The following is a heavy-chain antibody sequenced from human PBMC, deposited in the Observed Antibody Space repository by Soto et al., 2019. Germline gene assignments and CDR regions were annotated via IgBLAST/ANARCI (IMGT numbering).Heavy chain of an antibody. J-gene: IGHJ5*02. V-gene: IGHV6-1*01. Sequence: SQTLSLTCAISGDSVASNTASWNWIRQSPSRGLEWLGRTYFRSKWYNDYAVSVKSRIIINPDTSNNQFSLQLNSVTPEDTAVYFCAKGDNLGPKTGYAFDPWGQGIMVTVSS. CDR2: TYFRSKWYN. D-gene: IGHD5-12*01. CDR3: AKGDNLGPKTGYAFDP. CDR1: GDSVASNTAS.